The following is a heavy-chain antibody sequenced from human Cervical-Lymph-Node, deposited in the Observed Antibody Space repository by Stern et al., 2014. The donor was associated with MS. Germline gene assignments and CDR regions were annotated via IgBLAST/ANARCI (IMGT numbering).Heavy chain of an antibody. D-gene: IGHD3-22*01. CDR3: ATDLVVVSGLDY. Sequence: QMQLVQSGAEVKKPGASVKVSCKVSGYTLTEFSMHWVRQAPGKGLEWMGGYDPEDGETIYAQKVQGRVTMTENAATDTAYMELSSLRSEDSSVYYCATDLVVVSGLDYWGQGTLVTVSS. J-gene: IGHJ4*02. CDR1: GYTLTEFS. CDR2: YDPEDGET. V-gene: IGHV1-24*01.